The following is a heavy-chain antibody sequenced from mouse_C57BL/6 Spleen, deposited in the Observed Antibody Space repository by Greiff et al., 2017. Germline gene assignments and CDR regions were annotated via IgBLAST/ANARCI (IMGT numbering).Heavy chain of an antibody. V-gene: IGHV1-7*01. CDR2: INPSSGYK. CDR1: GYTFTSYW. CDR3: ARDYYGYFDV. D-gene: IGHD2-4*01. J-gene: IGHJ1*03. Sequence: QVQLQQSGAELAKPGASVKLSYKASGYTFTSYWMHWVKQRPGQGLEWIGYINPSSGYKKYNQKFKDKATLTADKSSSTAYMQLSSLTYEDSAVYYCARDYYGYFDVWGTGTTVTVSS.